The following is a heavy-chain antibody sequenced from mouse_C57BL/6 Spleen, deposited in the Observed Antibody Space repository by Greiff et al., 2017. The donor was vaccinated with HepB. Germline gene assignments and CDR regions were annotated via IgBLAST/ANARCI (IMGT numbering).Heavy chain of an antibody. D-gene: IGHD1-1*01. CDR3: ARMYYGSSYGYFDV. Sequence: QVPLKESGPGILQPYQTLSLTCSFSGFSLSTFGMGVGWIRQPSGKGLEWLAHIWWDDDKYYNPALKSRLTINKDTSKNQVFLKIANVETADTATNYCARMYYGSSYGYFDVWGTGTTVTVSS. CDR2: IWWDDDK. V-gene: IGHV8-8*01. CDR1: GFSLSTFGMG. J-gene: IGHJ1*03.